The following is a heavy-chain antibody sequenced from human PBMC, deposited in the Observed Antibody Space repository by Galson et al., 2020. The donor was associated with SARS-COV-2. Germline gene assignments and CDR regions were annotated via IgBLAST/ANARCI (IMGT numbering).Heavy chain of an antibody. Sequence: GGSLRLSCAASGFIFSSYAMTWVRQAPGKGLEWVSSISRDGGYTYYADSVKGRFSISRDSSKYRLDLQMNSLRAEDTAVYYCAKGAYDSNAYYHDFWGQGTLVTVSS. CDR1: GFIFSSYA. CDR2: ISRDGGYT. V-gene: IGHV3-23*01. CDR3: AKGAYDSNAYYHDF. D-gene: IGHD3-22*01. J-gene: IGHJ4*02.